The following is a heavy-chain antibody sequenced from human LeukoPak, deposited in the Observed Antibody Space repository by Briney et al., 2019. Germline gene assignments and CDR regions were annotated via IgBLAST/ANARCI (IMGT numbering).Heavy chain of an antibody. CDR2: IRASGSTT. D-gene: IGHD1-1*01. J-gene: IGHJ4*02. CDR1: GFTFSDFA. CDR3: AKRMASTGSYFDY. V-gene: IGHV3-23*01. Sequence: GGSLRLSCAASGFTFSDFAMHWVRQAPGKGLEWVSAIRASGSTTYYADSVKGRFTTSRDNAKNTLFLQMNSLRDEDTAVYYCAKRMASTGSYFDYWGQGTLVTVSS.